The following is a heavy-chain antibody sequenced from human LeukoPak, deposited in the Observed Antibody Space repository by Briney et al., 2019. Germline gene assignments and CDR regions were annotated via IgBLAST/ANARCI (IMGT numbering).Heavy chain of an antibody. CDR1: GFTFSSYA. CDR2: ISGTGGNT. Sequence: GGSLRLSCAASGFTFSSYAMSWVRQAPGKGLEWVSAISGTGGNTYYADSVKGRFTISRDNSKNTLYLQMNSLRAEDTAVYYCGEARESSSSTSCYRNGMDVWGQGTTVTVSS. J-gene: IGHJ6*02. D-gene: IGHD2-2*02. V-gene: IGHV3-23*01. CDR3: GEARESSSSTSCYRNGMDV.